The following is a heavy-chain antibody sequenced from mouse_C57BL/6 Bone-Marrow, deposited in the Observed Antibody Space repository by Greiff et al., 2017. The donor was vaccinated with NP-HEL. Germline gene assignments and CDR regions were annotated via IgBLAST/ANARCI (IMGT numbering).Heavy chain of an antibody. CDR2: ISSGSSTI. J-gene: IGHJ3*01. Sequence: EVHLVESGGGLVKPGGSLKLSCAASGFTFSDYGMHWVRQAPEQGLEWVAYISSGSSTIYYADTVKGRFTISRDNAKNTLFLQMTSLRSEDTAVYYCARTLYWSWFAYWGQGTLVTVSA. CDR1: GFTFSDYG. V-gene: IGHV5-17*01. CDR3: ARTLYWSWFAY. D-gene: IGHD2-1*01.